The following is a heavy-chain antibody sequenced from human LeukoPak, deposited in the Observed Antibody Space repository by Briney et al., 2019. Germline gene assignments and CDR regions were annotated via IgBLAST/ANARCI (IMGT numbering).Heavy chain of an antibody. V-gene: IGHV3-11*01. D-gene: IGHD3-22*01. CDR1: GFTFSDYY. Sequence: GGSLRLSCAASGFTFSDYYMSWIRQAPGRGLEWVSYISSSGSTIYYADSVKGRFTISRDNAKNSLYPQMNSLRAEDTAVYYCARVNYYDSSATDYWGQGTLVTVSS. CDR2: ISSSGSTI. CDR3: ARVNYYDSSATDY. J-gene: IGHJ4*02.